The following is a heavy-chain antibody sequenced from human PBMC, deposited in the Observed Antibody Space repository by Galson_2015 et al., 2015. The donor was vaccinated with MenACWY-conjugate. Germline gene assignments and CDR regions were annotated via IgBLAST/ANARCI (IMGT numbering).Heavy chain of an antibody. CDR1: DGSIISGAFY. V-gene: IGHV4-31*03. CDR3: AKSLGYYFDP. J-gene: IGHJ5*02. CDR2: IYYSGSP. Sequence: TLSLTCTVSDGSIISGAFYWTWIRQHPEKGLEWIGYIYYSGSPYYNPSLTSRVTISLDTSKNQFSLNLNSVTAADTAVYYCAKSLGYYFDPWGQGTLVTVSS. D-gene: IGHD3-16*01.